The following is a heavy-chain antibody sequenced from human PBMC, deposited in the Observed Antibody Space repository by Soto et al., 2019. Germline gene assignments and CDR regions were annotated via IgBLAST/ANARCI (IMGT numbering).Heavy chain of an antibody. CDR3: TTVNSY. CDR2: IKSKADDGKT. J-gene: IGHJ4*02. D-gene: IGHD1-7*01. CDR1: GFTFSNTW. Sequence: NPGGSLRLSCAASGFTFSNTWMNWVRQAPGKGLEWVGRIKSKADDGKTDYAAPVKGRFTISRDDSKNMLYLHMNSLKIEDTAVYYCTTVNSYWGQGTLVTVSS. V-gene: IGHV3-15*07.